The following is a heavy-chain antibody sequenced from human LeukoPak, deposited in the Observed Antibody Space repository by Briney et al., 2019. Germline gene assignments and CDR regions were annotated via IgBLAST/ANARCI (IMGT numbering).Heavy chain of an antibody. V-gene: IGHV3-30*03. CDR1: GFSFSGYG. CDR3: AGPPGSDY. CDR2: ISYDGSNK. D-gene: IGHD2-15*01. Sequence: GRSLRLSCVASGFSFSGYGIHWVRQAPGKGLEWVAVISYDGSNKYYADSVKGRFTISRDNSKNTLYLQMNSLRAEDTAVYYCAGPPGSDYWGQGTLVTVSS. J-gene: IGHJ4*02.